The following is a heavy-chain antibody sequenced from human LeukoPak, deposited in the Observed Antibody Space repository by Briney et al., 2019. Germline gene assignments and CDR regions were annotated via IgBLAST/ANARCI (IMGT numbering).Heavy chain of an antibody. CDR2: ISSSSSYI. J-gene: IGHJ3*02. CDR1: GFTFSSYS. D-gene: IGHD6-19*01. CDR3: ARDNRGSGPI. Sequence: GGSLRPSCAASGFTFSSYSMNWDRQAPGKGLEWVSSISSSSSYIYYADSVKGRFTISRDNAKNSLYLQMNSLRAEDTAVYYCARDNRGSGPIWGQGTMVTVSS. V-gene: IGHV3-21*01.